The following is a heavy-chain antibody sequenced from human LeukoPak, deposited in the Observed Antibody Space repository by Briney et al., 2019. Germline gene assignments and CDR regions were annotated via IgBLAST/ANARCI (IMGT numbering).Heavy chain of an antibody. D-gene: IGHD6-19*01. J-gene: IGHJ4*02. CDR3: ARGPGEQWLVRGHLNYFDY. V-gene: IGHV4-34*01. CDR2: VNESGGT. CDR1: IDSFSNYH. Sequence: SETLSLTCAVYIDSFSNYHWNWIRQTPAKGMEWIGEVNESGGTNISPSLRSRVILSVDTSKNQFSLKLISVTAADTAVYYCARGPGEQWLVRGHLNYFDYWGQGTLVTVSS.